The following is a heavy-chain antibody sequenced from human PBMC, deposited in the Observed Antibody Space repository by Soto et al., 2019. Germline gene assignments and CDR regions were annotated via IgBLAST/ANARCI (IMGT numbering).Heavy chain of an antibody. V-gene: IGHV4-31*03. CDR3: ARVDSSSSGGFDP. CDR1: GASISSGDYS. Sequence: QVQLQESGPGLVKPSQTLSLTCTVSGASISSGDYSWSWIRQYPGQGLEWIGDIYYTGTTNYNPSLKSRLTISVDTSKNQFSLKLTSVTAADTAVYYCARVDSSSSGGFDPWGQGTLVTVSS. D-gene: IGHD6-6*01. CDR2: IYYTGTT. J-gene: IGHJ5*02.